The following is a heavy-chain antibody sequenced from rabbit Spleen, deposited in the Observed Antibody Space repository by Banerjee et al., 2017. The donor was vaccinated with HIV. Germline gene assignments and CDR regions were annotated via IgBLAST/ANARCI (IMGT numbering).Heavy chain of an antibody. D-gene: IGHD8-1*01. J-gene: IGHJ4*01. Sequence: ELVESGGGLVQPEGSLTLTCTASGFSFSSGYYMCWVRQAPGKGLEWIACIAGSSSGFTYSATWAKGRFTCSKTSSTTVTLQMTSLTVADTATYFCARGDVVRGNSNYHAGFSLWGQGTLVTVS. V-gene: IGHV1S45*01. CDR2: IAGSSSGFT. CDR1: GFSFSSGYY. CDR3: ARGDVVRGNSNYHAGFSL.